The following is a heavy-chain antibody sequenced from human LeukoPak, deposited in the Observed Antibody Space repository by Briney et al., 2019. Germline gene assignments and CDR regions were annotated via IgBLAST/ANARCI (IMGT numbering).Heavy chain of an antibody. CDR2: IYPGDSDT. D-gene: IGHD2-2*01. Sequence: PGESLKISCKGSGYSFTSYWIGWVRQMPGKGLEWMGIIYPGDSDTRYSPSFQGQVTISADKSISTAYLQWSSLKASDTAMYYCARLRDCSSTSCYSYYFDYWGQGTLVTVSS. V-gene: IGHV5-51*01. J-gene: IGHJ4*02. CDR3: ARLRDCSSTSCYSYYFDY. CDR1: GYSFTSYW.